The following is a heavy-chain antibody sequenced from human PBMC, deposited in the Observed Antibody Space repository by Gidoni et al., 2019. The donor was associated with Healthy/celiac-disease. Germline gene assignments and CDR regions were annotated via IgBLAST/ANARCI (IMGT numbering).Heavy chain of an antibody. V-gene: IGHV3-23*01. CDR1: GFPFSSYA. CDR3: AKDGDWEYDILSFDI. CDR2: ISGSGGST. Sequence: EVQLLESGGGLVQPGGSLRLSCAASGFPFSSYAMSWVRQAPGKGLEGVSAISGSGGSTYYADSVKGRFTISRDNSKNTLYLQMNSLRAEDTAVYYCAKDGDWEYDILSFDIWGQGTMVTVSS. D-gene: IGHD2-21*01. J-gene: IGHJ3*02.